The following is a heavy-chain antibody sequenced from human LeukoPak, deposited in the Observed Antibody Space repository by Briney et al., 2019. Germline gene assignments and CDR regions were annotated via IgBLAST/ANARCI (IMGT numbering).Heavy chain of an antibody. CDR2: INHSGSS. D-gene: IGHD2-2*01. J-gene: IGHJ4*02. Sequence: SETLSLTCAVSGGSFSGYYWSWIRQPPGKGLEWIGGINHSGSSNYNPSLKSRVTISVDTSKNQFSLKLNSMTAADTAVYYCARGREIGYQLPLDYWGQGTLVTVSS. V-gene: IGHV4-34*01. CDR1: GGSFSGYY. CDR3: ARGREIGYQLPLDY.